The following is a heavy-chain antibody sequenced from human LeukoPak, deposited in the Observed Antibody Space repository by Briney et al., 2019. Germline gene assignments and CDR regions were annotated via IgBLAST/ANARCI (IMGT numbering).Heavy chain of an antibody. CDR1: GFTLSSNS. CDR3: ARDYPDGGGGRYFDWLSVF. V-gene: IGHV3-48*04. CDR2: ISSTGGTI. Sequence: SGGSLRLSCAASGFTLSSNSMNWVRQAPGKGLEWVSYISSTGGTIYYADSMKGRFTISRDNAKNSLYLQMNSLRVEDTAVYYCARDYPDGGGGRYFDWLSVFWGQGTLVTVSS. J-gene: IGHJ4*02. D-gene: IGHD3-9*01.